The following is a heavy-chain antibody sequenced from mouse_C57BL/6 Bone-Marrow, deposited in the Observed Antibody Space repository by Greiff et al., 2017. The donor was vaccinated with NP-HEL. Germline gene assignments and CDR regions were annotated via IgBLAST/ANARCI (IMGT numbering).Heavy chain of an antibody. CDR3: ARAGLLRWYYFDY. CDR1: GYSITSGYY. J-gene: IGHJ2*01. Sequence: EVQLQQSGPGLVKPSQSLSLTCSVTGYSITSGYYWNWIRQFPGNKLEWMGYISYDGSNNYNPSLKNRISITRDTSKNQFFLKLNSVTTEDTATYYCARAGLLRWYYFDYWGQGTTLTVSS. D-gene: IGHD1-1*02. V-gene: IGHV3-6*01. CDR2: ISYDGSN.